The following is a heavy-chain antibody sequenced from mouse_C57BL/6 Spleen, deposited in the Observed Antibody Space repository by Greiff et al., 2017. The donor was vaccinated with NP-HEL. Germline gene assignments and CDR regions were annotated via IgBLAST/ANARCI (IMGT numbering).Heavy chain of an antibody. CDR2: ISDGGSYT. CDR3: AREGAYDGYYFDD. Sequence: EVKLMESGGGLVKPGGSLKLSCAASGFTFSSYAMSWVRQTPEKRLEWVATISDGGSYTYYPDNVKGRFTISRDNAKNNLYLQMSHLKSEDTAMYYCAREGAYDGYYFDDWGQGTTLTVSS. CDR1: GFTFSSYA. J-gene: IGHJ2*01. V-gene: IGHV5-4*01. D-gene: IGHD2-3*01.